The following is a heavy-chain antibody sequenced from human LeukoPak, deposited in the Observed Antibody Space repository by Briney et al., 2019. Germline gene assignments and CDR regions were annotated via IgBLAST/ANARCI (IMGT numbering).Heavy chain of an antibody. D-gene: IGHD2-2*01. CDR3: AKDQIVVVPAAHKVNWFDP. CDR2: IRYDGSNK. J-gene: IGHJ5*02. V-gene: IGHV3-30*02. CDR1: GFTFSSYG. Sequence: PGRSLRLSCAASGFTFSSYGMHWVRQAPGKGLEWVAFIRYDGSNKYYADSVKGRFTISRDNSKNTLYLQMNSLRADDTAAYYCAKDQIVVVPAAHKVNWFDPWGQGTLVTVSS.